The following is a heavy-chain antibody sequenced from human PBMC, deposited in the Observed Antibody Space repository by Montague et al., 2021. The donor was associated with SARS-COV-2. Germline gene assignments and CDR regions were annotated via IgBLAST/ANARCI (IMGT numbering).Heavy chain of an antibody. Sequence: SLRLSCAASGFTFDDYAMHWVRQAPGKGLEWVSLISGDGGSTYYADSVKGRFTISRDNSKNSLYLQMNSLRTEDTALYYRARRALYSSSYAFAIWGQGTMVTVSS. CDR1: GFTFDDYA. J-gene: IGHJ3*02. V-gene: IGHV3-43*02. CDR3: ARRALYSSSYAFAI. CDR2: ISGDGGST. D-gene: IGHD6-6*01.